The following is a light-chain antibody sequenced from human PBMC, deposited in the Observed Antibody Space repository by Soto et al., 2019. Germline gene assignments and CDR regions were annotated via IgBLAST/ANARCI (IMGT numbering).Light chain of an antibody. Sequence: ALTQPASVSGSPGQSITISCTGTSSDVGGYNYVSWYQHHPGKAPKLMIYDVSYRPSGVSNRFSGSKSGNTASLTISGLQPEDEADYSCSSYTTSNTRQIVFGTGTKVTVL. V-gene: IGLV2-14*03. CDR3: SSYTTSNTRQIV. CDR2: DVS. CDR1: SSDVGGYNY. J-gene: IGLJ1*01.